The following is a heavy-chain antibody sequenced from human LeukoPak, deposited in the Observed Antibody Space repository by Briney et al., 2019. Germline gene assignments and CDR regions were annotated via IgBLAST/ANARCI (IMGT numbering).Heavy chain of an antibody. V-gene: IGHV4-34*01. CDR3: AGGSSPGFRPSAL. D-gene: IGHD2-2*01. CDR2: INQSGVA. Sequence: SETLSLTCAVFGGSFSGYYWTWIRQPLGKGLEWIGEINQSGVANYNSSLKNRVTISVDASKNQFSLKLNSATVADTAVYYCAGGSSPGFRPSALWGQGTLVTVSP. J-gene: IGHJ4*02. CDR1: GGSFSGYY.